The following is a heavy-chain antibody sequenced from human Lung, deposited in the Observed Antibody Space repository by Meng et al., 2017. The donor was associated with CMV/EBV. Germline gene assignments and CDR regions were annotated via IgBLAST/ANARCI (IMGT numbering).Heavy chain of an antibody. V-gene: IGHV3-33*06. D-gene: IGHD3-22*01. J-gene: IGHJ4*02. CDR2: IWYDGSNK. CDR1: GFTFSSYG. CDR3: AKTEYYYDSSGYWGVDY. Sequence: SCAASGFTFSSYGMHWVRQAPGKGLEWVAVIWYDGSNKYYADSVKGRFTISRDNSKNTLYLQMNSLRAEDTAVYYCAKTEYYYDSSGYWGVDYLGQGXLVTVSS.